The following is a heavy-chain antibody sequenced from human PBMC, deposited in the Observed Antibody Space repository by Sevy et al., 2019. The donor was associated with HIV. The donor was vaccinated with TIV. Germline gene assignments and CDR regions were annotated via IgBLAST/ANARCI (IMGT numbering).Heavy chain of an antibody. Sequence: GGSLRLSCSASGFTFSSYAMHWVRQAPGKGLEYVSAISSNGGSTYYADSVKGGFTISRDNSKNTLYLQMSSLRAEDTAVYYCAKGVTSVIIVRGVIMYWGQGTLVTVSS. CDR2: ISSNGGST. V-gene: IGHV3-64D*06. CDR1: GFTFSSYA. CDR3: AKGVTSVIIVRGVIMY. D-gene: IGHD3-10*01. J-gene: IGHJ4*02.